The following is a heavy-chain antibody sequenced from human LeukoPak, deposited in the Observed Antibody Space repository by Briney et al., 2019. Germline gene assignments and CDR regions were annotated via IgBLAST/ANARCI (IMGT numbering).Heavy chain of an antibody. V-gene: IGHV3-23*01. CDR1: GLTFSNNG. D-gene: IGHD2-15*01. CDR2: ISDGGGTT. J-gene: IGHJ4*02. CDR3: AKTPGFLDH. Sequence: GGSLRLSCAASGLTFSNNGMTWVRQAPGKGMEWVTGISDGGGTTYDAGSVKGRFTVSRDNSKNILYLQMNSLRAEDTAIYYCAKTPGFLDHWGQGYLVTVSS.